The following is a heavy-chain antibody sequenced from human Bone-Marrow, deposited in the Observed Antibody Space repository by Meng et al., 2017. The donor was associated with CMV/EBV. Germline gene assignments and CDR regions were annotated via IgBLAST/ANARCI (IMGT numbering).Heavy chain of an antibody. CDR1: GFSLSTSGVG. Sequence: SGPTLVKPTQTLTPTCTFSGFSLSTSGVGVGWIRQPPGKALEWLAHIYWNDDKRYSPSLKSRLTITKDTPRNQVVLIMTNLDPVDTATYYCAHMGTYYDFWSGYWPNWFDPWGQGTLVTVAS. CDR2: IYWNDDK. D-gene: IGHD3-3*01. CDR3: AHMGTYYDFWSGYWPNWFDP. J-gene: IGHJ5*02. V-gene: IGHV2-5*01.